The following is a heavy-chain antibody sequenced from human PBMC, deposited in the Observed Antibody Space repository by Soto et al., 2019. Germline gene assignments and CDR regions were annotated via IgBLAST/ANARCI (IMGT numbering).Heavy chain of an antibody. J-gene: IGHJ4*02. D-gene: IGHD6-19*01. V-gene: IGHV3-30*18. CDR1: GFTFSSYA. CDR2: ISYDGSNK. Sequence: ESGGGVVQPGRSLRLSCAASGFTFSSYAMHWVRQAPGKGLEWVAVISYDGSNKYYADSVKSRFTISRDNSKNTLHLQMNSLRAEDTAVYHCAKAISGWYYDYWGQGTLVTVSS. CDR3: AKAISGWYYDY.